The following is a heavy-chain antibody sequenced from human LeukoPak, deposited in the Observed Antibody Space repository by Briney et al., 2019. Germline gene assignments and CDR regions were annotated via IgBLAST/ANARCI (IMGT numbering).Heavy chain of an antibody. D-gene: IGHD6-19*01. V-gene: IGHV1-2*02. J-gene: IGHJ4*02. CDR1: RFTSTGYY. CDR3: VRDRVGSGWPRPWYFEF. Sequence: GASVKVSCKPSRFTSTGYYLHSGCQAPGQGLEWMGWINPNTGATIYAEKFQGRVTMTRDTSIHTAYMEMRSLRSDDTPVYDCVRDRVGSGWPRPWYFEFWGQGTRITVSS. CDR2: INPNTGAT.